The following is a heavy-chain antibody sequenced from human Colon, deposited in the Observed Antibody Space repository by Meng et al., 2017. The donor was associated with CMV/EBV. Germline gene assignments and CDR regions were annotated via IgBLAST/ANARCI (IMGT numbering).Heavy chain of an antibody. CDR1: GFTFSNYK. J-gene: IGHJ4*02. D-gene: IGHD4-17*01. V-gene: IGHV3-21*01. CDR3: ARDLYKTTVPN. CDR2: ISNSGYYI. Sequence: GGSLRLSCATSGFTFSNYKMNWVRQAPGQGLEWVASISNSGYYINHADSVKGRFTISRDNAKNLLSLQLSSLRAEDTAVYYCARDLYKTTVPNWGQGTLVTVSS.